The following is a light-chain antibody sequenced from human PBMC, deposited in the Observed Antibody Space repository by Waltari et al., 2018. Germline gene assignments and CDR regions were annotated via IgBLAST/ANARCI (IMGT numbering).Light chain of an antibody. Sequence: QSALTQPASVSGSPGQSITISCTGPSSYVGGYNHVSWYQQDPGKVPKLIIYDVSERPSGVSDRFSGSKSGNTASLTISGVQAEDETDYYCSSYTNRNTLIFGGGTKLTVL. CDR3: SSYTNRNTLI. J-gene: IGLJ2*01. V-gene: IGLV2-14*01. CDR2: DVS. CDR1: SSYVGGYNH.